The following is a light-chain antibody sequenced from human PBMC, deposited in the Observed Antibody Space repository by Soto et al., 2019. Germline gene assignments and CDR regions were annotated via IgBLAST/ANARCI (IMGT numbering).Light chain of an antibody. CDR1: QSVSSSY. J-gene: IGKJ1*01. V-gene: IGKV3-20*01. CDR3: QPYDSSPVT. Sequence: EIVLTQSPGTLSLSPGERATLSCRASQSVSSSYLAWYQQKPGQAPRLLIYGASSRATGIPDRFSGSGSGTDSTLTIRRLEPEDFAVYYCQPYDSSPVTFAQGTKVEIK. CDR2: GAS.